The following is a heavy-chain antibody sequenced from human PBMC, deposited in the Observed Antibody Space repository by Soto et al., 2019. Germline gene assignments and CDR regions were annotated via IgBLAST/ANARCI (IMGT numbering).Heavy chain of an antibody. Sequence: QVQLQQWGAGLLKPSETLSLTCAVYGGSFSGYYWSWIRQPPGKGLEWIGEINHSRSTNYNPSLKSRVTIAVDTSKNQFSLKLSSVTAADTAVYYCARSVGYNDYWGQGTLVTVSS. CDR3: ARSVGYNDY. J-gene: IGHJ4*02. V-gene: IGHV4-34*01. CDR2: INHSRST. D-gene: IGHD3-10*01. CDR1: GGSFSGYY.